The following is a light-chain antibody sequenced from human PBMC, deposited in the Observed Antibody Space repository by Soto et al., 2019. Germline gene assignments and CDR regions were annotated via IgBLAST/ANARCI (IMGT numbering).Light chain of an antibody. CDR2: GNS. J-gene: IGLJ1*01. V-gene: IGLV1-40*01. Sequence: QSVLTQPPSVSGAPGQRVTISCTGSSSNIGAGYDVHWYQQLPGTAPKLLIYGNSNRPSGVPDRFSGSKSGTSASLAITGLQAEDEADYYCQSYGSSLSGSSYVFGTGTKVTVL. CDR3: QSYGSSLSGSSYV. CDR1: SSNIGAGYD.